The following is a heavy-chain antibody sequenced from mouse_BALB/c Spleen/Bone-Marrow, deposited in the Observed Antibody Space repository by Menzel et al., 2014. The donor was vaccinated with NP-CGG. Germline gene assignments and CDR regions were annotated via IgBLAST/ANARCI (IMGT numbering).Heavy chain of an antibody. Sequence: EVKLQESGPELVKPGASVKIPCKASGYTFTDYNMDWVKQSHGKSLEWIGNFNPNNGVTIYNQKFKGKATLTADKSSSTAYMELRSLTSEDTAVYYCARPYYYGSSYYFDYWGQGTTLSVSS. D-gene: IGHD1-1*01. J-gene: IGHJ2*01. CDR2: FNPNNGVT. CDR1: GYTFTDYN. CDR3: ARPYYYGSSYYFDY. V-gene: IGHV1-18*01.